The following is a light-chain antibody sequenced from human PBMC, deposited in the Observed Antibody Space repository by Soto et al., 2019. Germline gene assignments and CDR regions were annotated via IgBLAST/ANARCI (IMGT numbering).Light chain of an antibody. Sequence: EIVMTQSPATLSVSPGERATLSCRASQSMYNNLAWYQQKPGQAHRLLIYHASTRATGIPARFSGSGSGTEFTLTISSLQSEDFAVYYCQQYNNWPLTFGGGTKVEIK. V-gene: IGKV3-15*01. CDR3: QQYNNWPLT. CDR1: QSMYNN. J-gene: IGKJ4*01. CDR2: HAS.